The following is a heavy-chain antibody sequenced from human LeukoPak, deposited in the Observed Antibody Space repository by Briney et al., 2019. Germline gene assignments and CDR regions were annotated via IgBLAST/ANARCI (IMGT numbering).Heavy chain of an antibody. J-gene: IGHJ4*02. CDR2: INHSGST. D-gene: IGHD3-22*01. CDR1: GGSFSGYY. CDR3: ARANVYYYDSSGYKSGRFDY. Sequence: PSETLSLTCAVYGGSFSGYYWSWIRQPPGKGLEWIGEINHSGSTNYNPPLKSRVTISVDTSKNQFSLKLSSVTAADTAVYYCARANVYYYDSSGYKSGRFDYWGQGTLVTVSS. V-gene: IGHV4-34*01.